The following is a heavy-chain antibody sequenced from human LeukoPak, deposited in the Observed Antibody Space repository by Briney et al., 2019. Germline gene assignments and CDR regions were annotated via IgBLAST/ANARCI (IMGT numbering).Heavy chain of an antibody. J-gene: IGHJ6*03. CDR2: IYSGGST. CDR3: AKGSRRVSGGTGTPDYYYYYYMDV. Sequence: GGSLRLSCAASGFTFSSYEMNWVRQAPGKGLEWVSLIYSGGSTYYADSVKGRFTISRDNSKNTLYLQMNSLRAEDTAVYYCAKGSRRVSGGTGTPDYYYYYYMDVWGKGTTVTISS. D-gene: IGHD1-7*01. CDR1: GFTFSSYE. V-gene: IGHV3-66*01.